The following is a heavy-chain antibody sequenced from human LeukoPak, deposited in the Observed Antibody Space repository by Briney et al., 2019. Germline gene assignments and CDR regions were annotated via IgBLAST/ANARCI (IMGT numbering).Heavy chain of an antibody. Sequence: GGSLRLSCAASGFTFSSDWMHWVSQAPGKGLVWVSRIKSDGITITYADSVKGRFTISRDNAKNTLYLQMNSLRAEDTAVYYCLRDLNWSLDQWGQGTLVTVSS. CDR1: GFTFSSDW. CDR2: IKSDGITI. CDR3: LRDLNWSLDQ. V-gene: IGHV3-74*01. J-gene: IGHJ4*02. D-gene: IGHD1-20*01.